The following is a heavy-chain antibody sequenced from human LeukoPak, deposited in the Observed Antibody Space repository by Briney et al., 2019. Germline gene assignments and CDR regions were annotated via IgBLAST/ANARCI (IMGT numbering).Heavy chain of an antibody. CDR1: GYTFTSYG. D-gene: IGHD2-2*01. V-gene: IGHV1-18*01. J-gene: IGHJ6*02. Sequence: ASVKVSCKASGYTFTSYGISWVRQAPGQGLEWMGWISAYNGNTNYAQKLQGRVTMTTDTSTSTAYMELRSLRSDDTAVYYCAGASSTSFYYYYYYGMDVWGQGTTVTVSS. CDR3: AGASSTSFYYYYYYGMDV. CDR2: ISAYNGNT.